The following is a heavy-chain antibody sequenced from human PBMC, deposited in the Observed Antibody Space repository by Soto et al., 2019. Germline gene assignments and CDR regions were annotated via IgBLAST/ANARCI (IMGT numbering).Heavy chain of an antibody. D-gene: IGHD6-6*01. CDR3: AKRRSSSTFDY. CDR2: ISGSDDST. CDR1: GFTFSSYA. J-gene: IGHJ4*02. V-gene: IGHV3-23*01. Sequence: GGSLRLSCAASGFTFSSYAMSWVRQAPGKGLEWVSVISGSDDSTYYADSVKGRFTISRDNSKNTLYLQMNSLRAEDTAVYYCAKRRSSSTFDYRGQGTLVTVSS.